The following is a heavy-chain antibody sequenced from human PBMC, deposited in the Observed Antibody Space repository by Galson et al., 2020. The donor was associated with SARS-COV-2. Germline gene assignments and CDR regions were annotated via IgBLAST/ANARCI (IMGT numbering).Heavy chain of an antibody. CDR2: VYNTGST. CDR3: ARDATSSGWYNGFDP. D-gene: IGHD6-19*01. V-gene: IGHV4-39*07. CDR1: GGSIRSSNYF. J-gene: IGHJ5*02. Sequence: SETLSLTCTVSGGSIRSSNYFWGWIRQPPGKGLEWIGSVYNTGSTHYSPSLQSRVTISVDTSKHQFSLNLSSVTAADTAMYYCARDATSSGWYNGFDPWGQGTLGTVSS.